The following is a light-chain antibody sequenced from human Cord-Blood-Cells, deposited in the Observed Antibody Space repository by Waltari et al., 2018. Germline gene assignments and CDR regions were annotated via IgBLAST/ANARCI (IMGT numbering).Light chain of an antibody. CDR1: SSEVGGYNY. CDR2: DVS. Sequence: QSALTQPASVSGSPGQSLTISCTGTSSEVGGYNYVSWYQQHPGKAPKLMIYDVSNRPSGVSNRFSGSKSGNTASLTISGLQAEDEADYYCSSYTSSSTVVFGGGTKLTVL. J-gene: IGLJ2*01. V-gene: IGLV2-14*01. CDR3: SSYTSSSTVV.